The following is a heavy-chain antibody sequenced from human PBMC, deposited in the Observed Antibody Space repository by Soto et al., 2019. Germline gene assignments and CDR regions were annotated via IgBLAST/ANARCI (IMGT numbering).Heavy chain of an antibody. V-gene: IGHV5-51*01. D-gene: IGHD5-18*01. CDR1: GYRFASYW. J-gene: IGHJ4*02. CDR3: ARHIVDTSMTASFNY. Sequence: GESLKISCKGSGYRFASYWIGWVRQMPGKGLEWMGIIYPGDSDTRYSPPFQGQVTISADKSISTVYLQWSSLKASDTAMYYCARHIVDTSMTASFNYWGQGTQVTVSS. CDR2: IYPGDSDT.